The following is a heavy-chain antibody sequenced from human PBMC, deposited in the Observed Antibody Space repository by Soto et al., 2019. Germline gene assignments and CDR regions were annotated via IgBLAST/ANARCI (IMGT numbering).Heavy chain of an antibody. CDR1: GGTFSSYA. Sequence: ASVKVSCKASGGTFSSYAISWVRQAPGQGLEWMGGIIPIFGTANYAQKFQGRVTITADKSTSTAYMELSSLRSEDTAVYYCARDNSSVVGFDPWGQGTLVTVSS. CDR3: ARDNSSVVGFDP. D-gene: IGHD6-19*01. CDR2: IIPIFGTA. J-gene: IGHJ5*02. V-gene: IGHV1-69*06.